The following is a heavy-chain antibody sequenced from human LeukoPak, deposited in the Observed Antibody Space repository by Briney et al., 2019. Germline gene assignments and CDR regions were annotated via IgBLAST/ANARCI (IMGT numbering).Heavy chain of an antibody. CDR3: ARVLGSGPDYYYYYMDV. CDR2: IYYSGST. J-gene: IGHJ6*03. Sequence: SVTLSLTCTVSGGSISSGGYYWSWIRQHPGKGLEWIGYIYYSGSTYYNPSLKSRVTISVDTSKNQFSLKLSSVTAADTAVYYCARVLGSGPDYYYYYMDVWGKGTTVTVSS. V-gene: IGHV4-31*03. CDR1: GGSISSGGYY. D-gene: IGHD2-15*01.